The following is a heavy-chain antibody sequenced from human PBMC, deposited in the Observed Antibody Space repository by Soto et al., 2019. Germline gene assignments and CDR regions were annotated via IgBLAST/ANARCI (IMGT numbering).Heavy chain of an antibody. CDR2: IFHSGST. CDR1: GGSISSSNW. Sequence: SETLSLTCAVSGGSISSSNWWSWVRQPPGKGLEWIGEIFHSGSTNYNPALKSRVTMSVDKSKNNFSLKLTSMTAADTAMYYCAKVGSRDWYFDLWGRGTLVTVSS. V-gene: IGHV4-4*02. CDR3: AKVGSRDWYFDL. J-gene: IGHJ2*01. D-gene: IGHD6-6*01.